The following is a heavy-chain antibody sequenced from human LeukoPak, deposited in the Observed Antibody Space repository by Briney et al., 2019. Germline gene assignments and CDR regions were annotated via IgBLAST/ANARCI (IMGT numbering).Heavy chain of an antibody. CDR3: ARQYYDILTGYPYYFDY. V-gene: IGHV4-34*01. Sequence: SETLSLTCAVYGGSFSGYYWSWSRQPPGKGLEWIGAIYYSGSTYFDPSLKSRVTMSVDTSKNQFSLNLSSVTATDTAVYFCARQYYDILTGYPYYFDYWGQRTLVTVSS. J-gene: IGHJ4*02. D-gene: IGHD3-9*01. CDR1: GGSFSGYY. CDR2: IYYSGST.